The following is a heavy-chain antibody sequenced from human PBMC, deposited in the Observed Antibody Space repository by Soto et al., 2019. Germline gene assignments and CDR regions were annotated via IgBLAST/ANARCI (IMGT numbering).Heavy chain of an antibody. Sequence: PGGSLRLSCAASGFTFSSYWMHWVRQAPGKGLVWVSRINGDGSSTNYADSVRGRFIISRDNAKNTLYLQMNGLRAEDTAVYYCAVKANTNGWFVGDYWGQGNLVTVS. CDR1: GFTFSSYW. V-gene: IGHV3-74*01. CDR2: INGDGSST. D-gene: IGHD3-10*01. CDR3: AVKANTNGWFVGDY. J-gene: IGHJ4*02.